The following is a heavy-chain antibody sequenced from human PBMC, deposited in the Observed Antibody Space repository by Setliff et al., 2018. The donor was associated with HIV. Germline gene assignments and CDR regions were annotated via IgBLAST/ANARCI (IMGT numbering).Heavy chain of an antibody. CDR1: GYSFTTYW. Sequence: GESLKISCKGSGYSFTTYWIGWVRQMPGKGLEWMGIIYPGDSDTKYSPSFQGQVSISADKSTSTAFLQWISLKASDTATYYCARQPSGFLNPKDSFDFWGQGTRVTVS. V-gene: IGHV5-51*01. CDR2: IYPGDSDT. CDR3: ARQPSGFLNPKDSFDF. J-gene: IGHJ3*01.